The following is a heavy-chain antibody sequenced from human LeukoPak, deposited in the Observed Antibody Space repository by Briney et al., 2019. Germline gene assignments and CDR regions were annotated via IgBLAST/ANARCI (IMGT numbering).Heavy chain of an antibody. Sequence: GRSLRLSCAASGFTFDDYAMHWVRQAPGKGLEWVSGISWNSGSIGYADSVKGRFTISRDNAENSLYLQMNSLRAEDTALYYCAKETMTMVRGVIGGFDYWGQGTLVTVSS. J-gene: IGHJ4*02. CDR1: GFTFDDYA. V-gene: IGHV3-9*01. D-gene: IGHD3-10*01. CDR2: ISWNSGSI. CDR3: AKETMTMVRGVIGGFDY.